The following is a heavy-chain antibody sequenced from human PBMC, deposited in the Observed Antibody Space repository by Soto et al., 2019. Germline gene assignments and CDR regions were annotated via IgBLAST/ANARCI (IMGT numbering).Heavy chain of an antibody. V-gene: IGHV3-23*01. J-gene: IGHJ6*02. CDR1: GFSFSSFA. D-gene: IGHD2-8*01. CDR3: AKTRGAMIYAISVYGMDV. CDR2: ISGSADST. Sequence: EVQLLESGGGFIHPGGSLRLSCAASGFSFSSFAMNWVRQAPGKGLEWVSSISGSADSTFYADSGKGRFNISRDNSKSTLYLQINSMRAEDTAVYYCAKTRGAMIYAISVYGMDVWGQGTTVTVSS.